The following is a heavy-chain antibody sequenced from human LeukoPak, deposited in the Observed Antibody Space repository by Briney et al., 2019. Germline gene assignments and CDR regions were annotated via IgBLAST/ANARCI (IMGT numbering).Heavy chain of an antibody. CDR1: GYTFTGYY. D-gene: IGHD2-2*01. V-gene: IGHV1-2*02. J-gene: IGHJ6*02. CDR3: AREDIVVVPGYYYYGMDV. Sequence: GASVKVSCKASGYTFTGYYMHWVRQAPGQGLEWMGWINPNSGGTNYAQKFQGRVTMTRDTSISTAYMELSRLRSDDTAAYYCAREDIVVVPGYYYYGMDVWGQGTTVTVSS. CDR2: INPNSGGT.